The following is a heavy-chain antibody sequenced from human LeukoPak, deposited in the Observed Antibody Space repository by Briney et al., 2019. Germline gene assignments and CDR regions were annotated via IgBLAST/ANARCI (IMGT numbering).Heavy chain of an antibody. CDR1: GASISSYY. CDR2: IYYSGST. V-gene: IGHV4-59*01. Sequence: SETLSLTCTVSGASISSYYWSWIRQPPGKGLEWIGYIYYSGSTYYNPSLKSRVTISVGTSKNQFSLKLSSVTAADTAVYYCARVPSFNLYDQLWYFDLWGRGTLVTVSS. D-gene: IGHD2/OR15-2a*01. CDR3: ARVPSFNLYDQLWYFDL. J-gene: IGHJ2*01.